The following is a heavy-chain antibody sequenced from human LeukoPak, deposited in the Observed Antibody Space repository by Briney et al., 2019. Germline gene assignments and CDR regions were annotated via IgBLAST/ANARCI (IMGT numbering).Heavy chain of an antibody. J-gene: IGHJ3*02. CDR1: GGSVSSSSYY. CDR2: MYYSGST. V-gene: IGHV4-39*01. CDR3: ASARYSGAFDI. Sequence: SETLSLTCTVTGGSVSSSSYYWGWIRQPPGKGLEWIGSMYYSGSTYYNPSLKSRVTISIDTSKNQFSLKLSSVTAADTAVYSCASARYSGAFDIWGQGTMVTVSS. D-gene: IGHD2-15*01.